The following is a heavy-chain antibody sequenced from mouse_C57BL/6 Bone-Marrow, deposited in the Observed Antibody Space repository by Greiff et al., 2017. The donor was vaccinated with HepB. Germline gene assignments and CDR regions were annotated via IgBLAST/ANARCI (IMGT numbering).Heavy chain of an antibody. CDR3: ARKRGGYYGGDWFAY. V-gene: IGHV1-47*01. J-gene: IGHJ3*01. CDR1: GYTFTTYP. Sequence: QVQLQQSGAELVKPGASVKMSCKASGYTFTTYPIEWMKQNHGKSLEWIGNFHPDNDDTKYNEKFKGKATLTVEKSSSTVYLELSRLTSDDAAVYYCARKRGGYYGGDWFAYWGQGTLVTVSA. CDR2: FHPDNDDT. D-gene: IGHD2-3*01.